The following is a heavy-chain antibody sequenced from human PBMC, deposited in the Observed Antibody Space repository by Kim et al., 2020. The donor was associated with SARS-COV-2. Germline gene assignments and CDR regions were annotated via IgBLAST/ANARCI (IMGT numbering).Heavy chain of an antibody. V-gene: IGHV3-30-3*01. Sequence: GGSLRLSCAASKFTFSSFAMHWIRQAPGKGLEWVAFISYDGNSEYYSDSVKGRFTISRDSSKNTLFLQMNSLRAEDTAVYYCAYLNIVGAARDNWGQGTLVTVSS. CDR1: KFTFSSFA. CDR3: AYLNIVGAARDN. D-gene: IGHD1-26*01. J-gene: IGHJ4*02. CDR2: ISYDGNSE.